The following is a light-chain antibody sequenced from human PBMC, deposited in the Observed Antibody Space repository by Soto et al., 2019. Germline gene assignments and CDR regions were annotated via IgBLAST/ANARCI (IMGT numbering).Light chain of an antibody. Sequence: DIQTTQSPSTLSASVGDRVTITCRASQSISSWLAWYQQKPGKAPKLLIYKASSLESGVPSRFSGSESGTEFTLTISSLQPDDFATYYCQQYNSYSPYTFGQGTKLEIK. CDR1: QSISSW. CDR2: KAS. J-gene: IGKJ2*01. CDR3: QQYNSYSPYT. V-gene: IGKV1-5*03.